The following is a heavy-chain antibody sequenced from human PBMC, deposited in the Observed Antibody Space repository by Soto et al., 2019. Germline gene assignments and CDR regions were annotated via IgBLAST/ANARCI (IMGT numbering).Heavy chain of an antibody. CDR2: IYASGAT. Sequence: PSETLSLTCTVSGGSISSYYWSWIRQPPGGTLEWIGYIYASGATTYNPSLESRVTMSVDMPNNEFSLELTSVTAADTAVYYCARSHSFDGSIYHYYFDFWDQGTLVTVSS. CDR1: GGSISSYY. D-gene: IGHD3-3*02. J-gene: IGHJ4*02. CDR3: ARSHSFDGSIYHYYFDF. V-gene: IGHV4-59*01.